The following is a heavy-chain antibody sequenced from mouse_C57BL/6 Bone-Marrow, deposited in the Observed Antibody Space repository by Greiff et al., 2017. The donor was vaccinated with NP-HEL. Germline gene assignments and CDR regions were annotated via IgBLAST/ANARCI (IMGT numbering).Heavy chain of an antibody. J-gene: IGHJ2*01. CDR1: GYTFTDYN. V-gene: IGHV1-22*01. D-gene: IGHD2-5*01. CDR3: AESNSPYYFDY. Sequence: EVKLQESGPELVKPGASVKMSCKASGYTFTDYNMHWVKQSHGKSLEWIGYINPNNGGTSYNQKFKGKATLTVNKSSSTAYMELRSLTSEDSAVYYCAESNSPYYFDYWGQGTTLTVSS. CDR2: INPNNGGT.